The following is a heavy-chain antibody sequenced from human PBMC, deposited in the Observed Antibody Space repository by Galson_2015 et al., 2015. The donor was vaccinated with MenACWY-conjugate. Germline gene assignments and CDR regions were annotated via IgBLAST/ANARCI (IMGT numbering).Heavy chain of an antibody. V-gene: IGHV4-39*01. CDR2: ICYSGST. Sequence: ETLSLTCTVSGGSMSSSSDFWGWIRQPPGKGLEWIGNICYSGSTDYNPSLKSRITMSVDTSQKQFSLKLYSVIAADTAVYYCARQLGSYYGSTGYYARYFDLWGRGTLVTVSS. CDR3: ARQLGSYYGSTGYYARYFDL. CDR1: GGSMSSSSDF. D-gene: IGHD3-22*01. J-gene: IGHJ2*01.